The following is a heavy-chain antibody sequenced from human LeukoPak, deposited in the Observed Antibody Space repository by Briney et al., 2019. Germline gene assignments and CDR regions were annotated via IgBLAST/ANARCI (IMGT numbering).Heavy chain of an antibody. CDR1: GFTVSSNY. J-gene: IGHJ4*02. D-gene: IGHD3-22*01. V-gene: IGHV3-53*01. CDR3: ARASTDYYDSSGYLKYYFDY. CDR2: IYGGGST. Sequence: GGSLRLSCAASGFTVSSNYMSWVRQAPGKGLEWVSVIYGGGSTYYADSVKGRFTISRDNSKNTLYLQMNSLRAEDTAVYYCARASTDYYDSSGYLKYYFDYWGQGTLVTVSS.